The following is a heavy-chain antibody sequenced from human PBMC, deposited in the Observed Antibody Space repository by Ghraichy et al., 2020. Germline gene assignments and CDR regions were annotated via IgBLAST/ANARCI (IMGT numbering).Heavy chain of an antibody. CDR3: ASKNARTPYNWNYDLRRGWFDP. J-gene: IGHJ5*02. CDR2: INHSGST. CDR1: GGSFSGYY. V-gene: IGHV4-34*01. D-gene: IGHD1-7*01. Sequence: SQTLSLTCAVYGGSFSGYYWSWIRQPPGKGLEWIGEINHSGSTNYNPSLKSRVTISVDTSKNQFSLKLSSVTAADTAVYYCASKNARTPYNWNYDLRRGWFDPWGQGTLVTVSS.